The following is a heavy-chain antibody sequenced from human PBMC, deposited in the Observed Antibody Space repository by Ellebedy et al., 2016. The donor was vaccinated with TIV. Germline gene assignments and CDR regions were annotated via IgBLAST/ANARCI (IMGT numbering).Heavy chain of an antibody. Sequence: GGSLRLXXAASGFTFDDYAMHWVRQAPGKGLEWVSGISWNSGSIGYADSVKGRFTISRDNAKNSLYLQMNSLRAEDTAVYYCAKDHLNNWNDFGGHFDYWGQGTLVTVSS. D-gene: IGHD1-20*01. J-gene: IGHJ4*02. V-gene: IGHV3-9*01. CDR3: AKDHLNNWNDFGGHFDY. CDR1: GFTFDDYA. CDR2: ISWNSGSI.